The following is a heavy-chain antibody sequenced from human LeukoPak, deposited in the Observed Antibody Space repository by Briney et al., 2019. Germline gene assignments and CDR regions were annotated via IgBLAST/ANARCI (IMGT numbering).Heavy chain of an antibody. J-gene: IGHJ4*02. D-gene: IGHD3-22*01. CDR3: ARQTYYYDSGGYVYYFDY. CDR2: IYYSGST. Sequence: SETLSLTCSVSGDSISSYYWSWIRQPPGKGLEWIAYIYYSGSTNYNPSLKSRVTISVDTSKNQFSLKLTSVTVADTAVYYCARQTYYYDSGGYVYYFDYWGQGTLVTVSS. CDR1: GDSISSYY. V-gene: IGHV4-59*08.